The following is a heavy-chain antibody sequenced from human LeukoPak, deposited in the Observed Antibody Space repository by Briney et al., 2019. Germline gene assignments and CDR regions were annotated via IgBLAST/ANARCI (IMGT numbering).Heavy chain of an antibody. D-gene: IGHD7-27*01. V-gene: IGHV4-61*09. J-gene: IGHJ3*02. CDR3: AKILGSGVWYGFDI. CDR2: IYTTGRT. CDR1: GGSISSGGYY. Sequence: SQTLSLTCTVSGGSISSGGYYWSWIRQHPGKGLEWIRYIYTTGRTNHNPSLKSRVTISVDTSKNQFSLKLSSVTAADTAVYYCAKILGSGVWYGFDIWGQGTMVTVSS.